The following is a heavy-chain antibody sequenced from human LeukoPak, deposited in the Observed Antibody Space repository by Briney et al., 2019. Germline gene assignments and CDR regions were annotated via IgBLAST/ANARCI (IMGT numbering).Heavy chain of an antibody. D-gene: IGHD6-19*01. Sequence: PSETPSLTCTVSGGSISSYYWSWIRQPPGKGLEWIGEINHSGSTNYNPSLKSRVTISVDTSKNQFSLKLSSVTAADTAVYYCARGGRSLQWPADYWGQGTLVTVSS. CDR2: INHSGST. CDR3: ARGGRSLQWPADY. V-gene: IGHV4-34*01. J-gene: IGHJ4*02. CDR1: GGSISSYY.